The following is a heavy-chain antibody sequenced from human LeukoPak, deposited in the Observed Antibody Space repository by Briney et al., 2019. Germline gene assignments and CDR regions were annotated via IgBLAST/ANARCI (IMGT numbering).Heavy chain of an antibody. Sequence: KTSETLSLTCTVSGGSISSSSFYWGWIRQPPGKGLEWIGSLYYSGSTYYNPYLKSRVTISADTSKNQLSLKLSSVTAADTAVYYCARHGSYYFWFDPWGQGTLVTVSS. J-gene: IGHJ5*02. D-gene: IGHD1-26*01. V-gene: IGHV4-39*01. CDR3: ARHGSYYFWFDP. CDR2: LYYSGST. CDR1: GGSISSSSFY.